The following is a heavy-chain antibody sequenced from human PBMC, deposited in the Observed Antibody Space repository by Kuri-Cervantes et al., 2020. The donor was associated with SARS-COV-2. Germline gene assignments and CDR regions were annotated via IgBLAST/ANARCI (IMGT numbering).Heavy chain of an antibody. J-gene: IGHJ4*02. V-gene: IGHV1-69*02. CDR1: GGTFSSYT. Sequence: KISCKASGGTFSSYTISWVRQAPGQGLEWMGRIIPILGIANYAQKFQGRVTITADKSTSTAYMELSSLRSEDTAVYYCASGAVADLFDYWGQGTLVTDSS. D-gene: IGHD6-19*01. CDR2: IIPILGIA. CDR3: ASGAVADLFDY.